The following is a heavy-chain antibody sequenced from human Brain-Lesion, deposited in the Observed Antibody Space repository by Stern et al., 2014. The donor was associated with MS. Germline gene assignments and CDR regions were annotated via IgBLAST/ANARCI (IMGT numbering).Heavy chain of an antibody. CDR3: AGEEDIRYCSGGRCTGNWFDP. D-gene: IGHD2-15*01. V-gene: IGHV4-39*01. CDR2: IYYSGNT. Sequence: VQLVESGPGLVKPSETLSLTCTVAGGSVSSTSYAWAWIRQPPGKGLEWIGTIYYSGNTHYSPSLKSRLTISLDTSTNQFSLQLRSVTAADTAVYYCAGEEDIRYCSGGRCTGNWFDPWGQGTLVTVSS. J-gene: IGHJ5*02. CDR1: GGSVSSTSYA.